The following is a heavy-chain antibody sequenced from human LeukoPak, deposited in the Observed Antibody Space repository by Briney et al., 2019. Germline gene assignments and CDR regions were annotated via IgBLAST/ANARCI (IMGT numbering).Heavy chain of an antibody. Sequence: PSETLSLTCTVSGGSIRSSYYYWSWIRQPPGKGLEWIGYIYYSGSTYYNPSLKSRVTISVDTSKNQFSLKLSSVTAADTAVYYCARVQPTVTDYYFDYWGQGTLVTVSS. J-gene: IGHJ4*02. CDR2: IYYSGST. CDR1: GGSIRSSYYY. CDR3: ARVQPTVTDYYFDY. V-gene: IGHV4-30-4*01. D-gene: IGHD4-17*01.